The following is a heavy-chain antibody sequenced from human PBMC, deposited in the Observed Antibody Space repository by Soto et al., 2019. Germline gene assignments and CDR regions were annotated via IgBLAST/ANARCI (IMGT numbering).Heavy chain of an antibody. V-gene: IGHV3-23*01. CDR1: GFTFSSYA. Sequence: GESLRLSCAASGFTFSSYAMSWVRQAPGKGLEWVSAISGSGGSTYYADSVKGRFTISRDNSKNTLYLQMNSLRAEDTAVYYCARDIVVVPAARLFDYWGQGTLVTVSS. D-gene: IGHD2-2*01. CDR3: ARDIVVVPAARLFDY. J-gene: IGHJ4*02. CDR2: ISGSGGST.